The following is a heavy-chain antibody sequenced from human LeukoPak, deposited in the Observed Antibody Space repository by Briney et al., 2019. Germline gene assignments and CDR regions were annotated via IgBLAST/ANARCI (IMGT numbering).Heavy chain of an antibody. V-gene: IGHV3-23*01. CDR2: ISGAGRST. CDR3: ARSARLMKGVVEVTALDD. J-gene: IGHJ4*02. D-gene: IGHD3-3*01. Sequence: GGSLRLSCAASGFTFSSYGMTWVRQAPGKGLEWVSVISGAGRSTYYADSVKGRFTIARDNAKNSVYLEMNSLRADDTAVYYCARSARLMKGVVEVTALDDWGQGTLVTVSS. CDR1: GFTFSSYG.